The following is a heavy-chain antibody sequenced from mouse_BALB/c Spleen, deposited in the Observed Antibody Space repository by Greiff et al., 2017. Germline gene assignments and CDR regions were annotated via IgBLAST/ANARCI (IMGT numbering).Heavy chain of an antibody. J-gene: IGHJ3*01. CDR3: ASDRGPFAY. V-gene: IGHV7-3*02. Sequence: DVHLVESGGGLVQPGGSLRLSCATSGFTFTDYYMSWVRQPPGKALEWLGFIRNKANGYTTEYSASVKGRFTISRDNSQSILYLQMNTLRAEDSATYYCASDRGPFAYWGQGTLVTVSA. CDR2: IRNKANGYTT. CDR1: GFTFTDYY. D-gene: IGHD3-3*01.